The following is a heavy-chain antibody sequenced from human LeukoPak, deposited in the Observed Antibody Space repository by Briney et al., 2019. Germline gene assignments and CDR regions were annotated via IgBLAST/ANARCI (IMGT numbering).Heavy chain of an antibody. D-gene: IGHD2-8*01. J-gene: IGHJ1*01. CDR1: GFTFSSYG. CDR3: AKDSMLSLTPEYFQH. Sequence: GGSLRLSCAASGFTFSSYGMHWVRQAPGKGLEWVAFIRYDGSNKYYADSVKGRFTISRDNSKNTLYLQMNSLRAEDTAVYYCAKDSMLSLTPEYFQHWGQGTLVTVSS. V-gene: IGHV3-30*02. CDR2: IRYDGSNK.